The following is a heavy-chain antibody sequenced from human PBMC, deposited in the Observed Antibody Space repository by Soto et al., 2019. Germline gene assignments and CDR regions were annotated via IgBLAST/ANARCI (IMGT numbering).Heavy chain of an antibody. CDR1: GFTLSDHY. J-gene: IGHJ4*02. CDR2: SRDKPSGYTT. Sequence: EVQLVESGGGLVQPGGSLRLSCAASGFTLSDHYIDWVRQAPGRGLEWVGRSRDKPSGYTTQDAASVRGRFTTSREDSKNPVYLQMNSLKSEDTSVYYCVRARYFTESCGYARCFHFWGQGTLVNVSS. D-gene: IGHD3-22*01. CDR3: VRARYFTESCGYARCFHF. V-gene: IGHV3-72*01.